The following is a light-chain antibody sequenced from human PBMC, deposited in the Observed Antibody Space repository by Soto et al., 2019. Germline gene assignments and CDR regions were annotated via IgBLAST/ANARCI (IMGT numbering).Light chain of an antibody. V-gene: IGKV3-20*01. Sequence: EIVLTQSPGTLSLSPGERVILSCRASQSVSDNNSAWYQQKPGEAHMLLMYGALFRVTGVPDRFSGSASGVDFTRTISRLEPEDFAVYYCWQYGASPITFGPGTKVDT. CDR2: GAL. J-gene: IGKJ3*01. CDR1: QSVSDNN. CDR3: WQYGASPIT.